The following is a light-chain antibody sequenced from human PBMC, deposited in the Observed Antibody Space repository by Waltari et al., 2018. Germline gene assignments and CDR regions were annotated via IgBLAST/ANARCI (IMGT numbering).Light chain of an antibody. CDR1: QNIENY. CDR3: QQTYSTPTIT. CDR2: AAS. V-gene: IGKV1-39*01. J-gene: IGKJ5*01. Sequence: DIQMTQSPSSLSAAVGDRLITTCRASQNIENYLNWYQQKPGGAPKLLIYAASSLQSGVPSRFSGSGSGTDFTLTISNLQPEDFATYYCQQTYSTPTITFGQGTRLDI.